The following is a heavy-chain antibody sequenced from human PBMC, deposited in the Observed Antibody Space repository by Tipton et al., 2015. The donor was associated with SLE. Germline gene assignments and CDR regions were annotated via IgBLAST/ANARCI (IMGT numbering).Heavy chain of an antibody. J-gene: IGHJ6*02. V-gene: IGHV3-33*01. CDR3: ARRGDYYYGMGV. CDR2: IWYDGSNK. CDR1: GFTFSGYG. Sequence: RSLRLSCAASGFTFSGYGMHWVRQAPGKGLEWVAVIWYDGSNKYYADSVKGRFTISRDNSKNTLYLQMNSLRAEDTAVYYCARRGDYYYGMGVWGQGTTVTVSS.